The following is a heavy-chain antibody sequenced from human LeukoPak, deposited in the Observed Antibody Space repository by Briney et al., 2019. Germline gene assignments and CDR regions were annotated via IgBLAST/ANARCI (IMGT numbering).Heavy chain of an antibody. CDR1: GFTFSSYS. D-gene: IGHD6-13*01. V-gene: IGHV3-21*01. Sequence: GGSLRLSCAASGFTFSSYSMNWVRQAPGKGLGWVSSISSSSSYIYYADSVKGRFTISRDNAKNSLYLQMNSLRAEDTAVYYCARDLAAAALLYYYYYMDVWGKGTTVTVSS. CDR3: ARDLAAAALLYYYYYMDV. CDR2: ISSSSSYI. J-gene: IGHJ6*03.